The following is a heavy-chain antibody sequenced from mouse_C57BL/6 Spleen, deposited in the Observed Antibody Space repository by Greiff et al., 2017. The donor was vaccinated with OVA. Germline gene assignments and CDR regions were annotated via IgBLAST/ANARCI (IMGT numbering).Heavy chain of an antibody. J-gene: IGHJ4*01. CDR3: ARGFSMDY. V-gene: IGHV5-4*01. Sequence: EVQVVESGGGLVKPGGSLKLSCAASGFTFSSYAMSWVRQTPEKRLEWVATISDGGSYTYYPDNVKGRFTISRDNAKNKLYLQMSHLKSEDTARYYCARGFSMDYWGQGTSVTVSS. CDR1: GFTFSSYA. CDR2: ISDGGSYT.